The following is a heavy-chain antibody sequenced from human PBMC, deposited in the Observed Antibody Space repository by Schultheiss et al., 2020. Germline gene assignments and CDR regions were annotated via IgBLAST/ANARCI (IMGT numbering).Heavy chain of an antibody. CDR2: ISYDGSNK. CDR1: GFTFSSYG. Sequence: GGSLRLSCAASGFTFSSYGMHWVRQAPGKGLEWVAVISYDGSNKYYADSVKGRLTISRDNSRNTLYLQMDSLRAEDTAAYYCARDTEQTGDPTGYYGMDVWGQGTTGTVS. D-gene: IGHD7-27*01. V-gene: IGHV3-30*03. J-gene: IGHJ6*02. CDR3: ARDTEQTGDPTGYYGMDV.